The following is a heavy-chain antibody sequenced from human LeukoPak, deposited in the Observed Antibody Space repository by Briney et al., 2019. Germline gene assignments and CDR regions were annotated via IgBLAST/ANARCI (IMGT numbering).Heavy chain of an antibody. CDR3: AREETTVTSFDY. CDR1: GYTFTGYY. V-gene: IGHV1-2*02. D-gene: IGHD4-17*01. Sequence: ASVKVSCKASGYTFTGYYMHWGRQAPGQGLEWMGWINPNSGGTNYAQKFQGRVTMTRDTSISTAYMELSRLRSDDTAVYYCAREETTVTSFDYWGQGTLVTVSS. CDR2: INPNSGGT. J-gene: IGHJ4*02.